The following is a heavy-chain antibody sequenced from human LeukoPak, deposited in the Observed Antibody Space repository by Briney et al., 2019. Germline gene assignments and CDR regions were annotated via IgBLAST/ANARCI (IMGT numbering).Heavy chain of an antibody. CDR2: INTNTGNP. D-gene: IGHD6-13*01. J-gene: IGHJ6*02. V-gene: IGHV7-4-1*02. Sequence: GSSVKVSCKASGYTFTSYAMNWVRQAPGQGLEWMGWINTNTGNPTYAQGFTGRFVFSLDTSVSTAYLQISSLKAEDTAVYYCARVGRTAAYYYYYGMDVWGQGTTVTVSS. CDR1: GYTFTSYA. CDR3: ARVGRTAAYYYYYGMDV.